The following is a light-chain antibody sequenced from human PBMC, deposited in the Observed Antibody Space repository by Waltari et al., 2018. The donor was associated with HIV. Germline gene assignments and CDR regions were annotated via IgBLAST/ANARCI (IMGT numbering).Light chain of an antibody. Sequence: DIQMTQSPSSLSASVGDRVTITCRASQSIRSYLNWYQQKPGKAPKLLIYGTTSLQSGFPSRFSGSGFGTDFTLTVSSLQPEDSATDYCQQSFSIPLTFGGGTKVEIK. CDR1: QSIRSY. V-gene: IGKV1-39*01. CDR2: GTT. CDR3: QQSFSIPLT. J-gene: IGKJ4*01.